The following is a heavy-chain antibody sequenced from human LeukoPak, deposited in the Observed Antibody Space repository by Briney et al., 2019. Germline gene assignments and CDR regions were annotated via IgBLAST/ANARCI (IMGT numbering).Heavy chain of an antibody. Sequence: GESLKISCKGSGYSFTSYWIGWVRQMPGKGLEWMGIIYPGESDTRYSPSFQSQVTISADKSISTAYLQWSSLKASDTAMYYCARRNEYSSSSGAFDIWGQGTMVTVSS. D-gene: IGHD6-6*01. V-gene: IGHV5-51*01. CDR1: GYSFTSYW. J-gene: IGHJ3*02. CDR2: IYPGESDT. CDR3: ARRNEYSSSSGAFDI.